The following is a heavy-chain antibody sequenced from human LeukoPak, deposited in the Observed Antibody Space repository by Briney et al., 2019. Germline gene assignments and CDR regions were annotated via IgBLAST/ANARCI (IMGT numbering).Heavy chain of an antibody. CDR2: ISESRGST. CDR1: GFTFSSYG. J-gene: IGHJ4*02. CDR3: ARIAAAGHFDF. V-gene: IGHV3-23*01. Sequence: GGSLRLSCAASGFTFSSYGMSWVRQAPGKGLEWVSSISESRGSTYYADSVKGRFTISGDTSKNTLFLQMHSLRTEDTAVYHCARIAAAGHFDFWGQGTLVTVSS. D-gene: IGHD6-13*01.